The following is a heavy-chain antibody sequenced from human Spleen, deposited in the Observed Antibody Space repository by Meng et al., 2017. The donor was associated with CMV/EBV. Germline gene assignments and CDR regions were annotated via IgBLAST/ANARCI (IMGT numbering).Heavy chain of an antibody. CDR2: ISTTSSYI. Sequence: GESLKISCAASGFTFNTYTMHWVRQAPGKGLEWVSSISTTSSYIYYADSVKGRFTISRDNAKNSLYLQMNSLRVEDTAVYYCARQPIETYYYDSPDFWGQGLLVTVSS. CDR3: ARQPIETYYYDSPDF. V-gene: IGHV3-21*01. J-gene: IGHJ4*02. CDR1: GFTFNTYT. D-gene: IGHD3-22*01.